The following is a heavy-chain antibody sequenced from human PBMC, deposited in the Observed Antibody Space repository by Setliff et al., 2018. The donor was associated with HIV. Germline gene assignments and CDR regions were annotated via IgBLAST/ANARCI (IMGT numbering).Heavy chain of an antibody. V-gene: IGHV4-39*01. Sequence: KTSETLSLTCSVSGVSINRTDHYWGWIRQSPGKRLEWIGSVSQSGSTYYNPSLKSRITISVDRSKNLFSLKLISVTAADQGVYYCARVPLAGANWFDPWGLGTLVTVSS. J-gene: IGHJ5*02. CDR2: VSQSGST. D-gene: IGHD3-16*01. CDR1: GVSINRTDHY. CDR3: ARVPLAGANWFDP.